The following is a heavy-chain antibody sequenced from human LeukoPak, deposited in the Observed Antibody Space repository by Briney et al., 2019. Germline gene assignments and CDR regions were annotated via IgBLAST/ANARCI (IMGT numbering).Heavy chain of an antibody. D-gene: IGHD3-3*01. V-gene: IGHV4-34*01. Sequence: SSETLSLTCAVYGGSFSGYYWSWIRQPPRKGLEWIGEINHSGSTNYNPSLKSRVTISVDTSKNQFSLKLSSVTAADTAVYYCARRSFPYYDFWSGWYNWFDPWGQGTLVTVSS. CDR3: ARRSFPYYDFWSGWYNWFDP. J-gene: IGHJ5*02. CDR1: GGSFSGYY. CDR2: INHSGST.